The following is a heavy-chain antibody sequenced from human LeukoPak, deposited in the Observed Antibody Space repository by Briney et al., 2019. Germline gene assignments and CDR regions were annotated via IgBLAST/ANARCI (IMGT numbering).Heavy chain of an antibody. Sequence: GESLKISCKASGYSFTTYWIGWVRQMPGKGLEWMGIIYPADSTAYYSPSFQGQVTLSVDKSISTAYLQWSSLKASDTAMYYCARLEEMATGAPDAFDIWGQGTMVTVSS. CDR2: IYPADSTA. D-gene: IGHD5-24*01. J-gene: IGHJ3*02. CDR1: GYSFTTYW. CDR3: ARLEEMATGAPDAFDI. V-gene: IGHV5-51*01.